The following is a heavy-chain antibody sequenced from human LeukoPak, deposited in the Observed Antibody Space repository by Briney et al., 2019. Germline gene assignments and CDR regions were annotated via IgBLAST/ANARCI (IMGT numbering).Heavy chain of an antibody. CDR2: IYYSGST. D-gene: IGHD5-18*01. CDR1: GGSISSYY. Sequence: SETLSLTCTVSGGSISSYYWSWIRQPPGKGLEWIVYIYYSGSTNYNPSLKSRVTISVDTSKNQFSLRLRSVTAADTAVYYCARMGRGGYGPSDYYYGLGVWGQGTTVTVSS. CDR3: ARMGRGGYGPSDYYYGLGV. V-gene: IGHV4-59*08. J-gene: IGHJ6*02.